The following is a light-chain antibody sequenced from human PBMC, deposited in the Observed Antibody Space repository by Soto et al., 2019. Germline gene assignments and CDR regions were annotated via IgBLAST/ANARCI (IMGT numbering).Light chain of an antibody. Sequence: QSVLTQPPSVSAAPGQKVTISCSGSSSNIGGNSVSWYQQLPGTAPKLLIYDDNKRPSGIPDRFSGSKSGTSATLGITGFQTGDEADYYCGSWDSSLSAYVFGTGINVTV. V-gene: IGLV1-51*01. J-gene: IGLJ1*01. CDR1: SSNIGGNS. CDR3: GSWDSSLSAYV. CDR2: DDN.